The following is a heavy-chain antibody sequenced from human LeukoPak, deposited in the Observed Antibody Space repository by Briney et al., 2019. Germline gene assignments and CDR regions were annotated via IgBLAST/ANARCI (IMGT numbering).Heavy chain of an antibody. J-gene: IGHJ4*02. D-gene: IGHD2-15*01. Sequence: GGSLRLSCAASGFTFSSYTMSCVRQAPGKGLEWVSAVSGSGGTTYYTDSVKGRFTISRDNSKNTLYLQMNSLRVEDTAVYYCVKEARYCNGGSCYAVLDYWGQGTLVTVSP. CDR2: VSGSGGTT. V-gene: IGHV3-23*01. CDR3: VKEARYCNGGSCYAVLDY. CDR1: GFTFSSYT.